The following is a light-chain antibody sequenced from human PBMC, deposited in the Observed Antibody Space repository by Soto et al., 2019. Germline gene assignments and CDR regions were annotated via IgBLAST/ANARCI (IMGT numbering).Light chain of an antibody. CDR2: GAS. CDR3: QQRSNWPIT. Sequence: EVVMTQSPATLSVSPGEGVTLSCRASQGIGDTLAWYQHKPGQTPRLLIYGASTRATGIPDRFSGSGSGTDFTLTISSLEPEDFAVYYCQQRSNWPITFGQGTRLEI. CDR1: QGIGDT. J-gene: IGKJ5*01. V-gene: IGKV3D-15*01.